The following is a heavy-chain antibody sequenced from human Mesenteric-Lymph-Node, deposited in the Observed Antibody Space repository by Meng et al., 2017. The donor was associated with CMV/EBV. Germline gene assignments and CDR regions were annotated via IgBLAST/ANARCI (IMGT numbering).Heavy chain of an antibody. CDR1: GFTFSSYE. V-gene: IGHV3-48*03. J-gene: IGHJ6*02. CDR3: ARDQWYNTPWGAGGGMDV. Sequence: GESLKISCAASGFTFSSYEMNWVRQAPGKGLEWVSYISSSGSIIYYADSVRGRFTISRDNARNSLYLQMNSLRVEDTAIYYCARDQWYNTPWGAGGGMDVWGRGTTVTVSS. CDR2: ISSSGSII. D-gene: IGHD1-14*01.